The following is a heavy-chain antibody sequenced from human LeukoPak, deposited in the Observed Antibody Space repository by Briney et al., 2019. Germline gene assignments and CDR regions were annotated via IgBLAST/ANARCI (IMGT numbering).Heavy chain of an antibody. CDR2: IYHSGST. CDR3: ARRYYDFWSGYFTGAFDI. V-gene: IGHV4-38-2*01. D-gene: IGHD3-3*01. CDR1: GYSISSGYY. Sequence: PSETLSLTCAVSGYSISSGYYWGWIRQPPGKGLEWIGSIYHSGSTYYNPSLKSRVTISVDTSKNQFSLKLSSVTAADTAVYYCARRYYDFWSGYFTGAFDIWGQGTMVTVSP. J-gene: IGHJ3*02.